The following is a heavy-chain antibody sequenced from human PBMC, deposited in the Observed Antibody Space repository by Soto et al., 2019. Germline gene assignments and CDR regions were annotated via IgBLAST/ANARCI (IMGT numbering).Heavy chain of an antibody. CDR2: ISSSGSTI. V-gene: IGHV3-11*01. CDR1: GFTFSDYY. Sequence: GGSLRLSCAASGFTFSDYYMSWIRQAPGKGLEWVSYISSSGSTIYYADSVKGRFTISRENAKNSLYLQMNSLRAEDTAVYYCARSVVTATSQDSDAFDIWGQGTMVTVSS. CDR3: ARSVVTATSQDSDAFDI. J-gene: IGHJ3*02. D-gene: IGHD2-21*02.